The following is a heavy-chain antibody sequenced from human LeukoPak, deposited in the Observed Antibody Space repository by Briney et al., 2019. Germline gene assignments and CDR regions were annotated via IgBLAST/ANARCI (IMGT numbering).Heavy chain of an antibody. CDR3: ARVGYSSGWYVDY. V-gene: IGHV4-59*01. J-gene: IGHJ4*02. CDR2: IYYSGST. D-gene: IGHD6-19*01. CDR1: GGSISSYY. Sequence: ASETLSLTCTVSGGSISSYYWGWIRQPPGKGLKWIGYIYYSGSTNYSPSLKSRVTISVDTSKNQFSLKLSSVTAADTAVYYCARVGYSSGWYVDYWGQGAPVTVSS.